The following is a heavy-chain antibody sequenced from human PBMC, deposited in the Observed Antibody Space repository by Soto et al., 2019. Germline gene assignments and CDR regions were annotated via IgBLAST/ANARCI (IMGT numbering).Heavy chain of an antibody. CDR1: GGTFSSYA. CDR3: ARGPAVKGRRGDYFDY. J-gene: IGHJ4*02. CDR2: IIPIFGTA. V-gene: IGHV1-69*12. D-gene: IGHD3-10*01. Sequence: QVQLVQSGAEVKKPGSSVKVSCKASGGTFSSYAISWVRQAPGQGLEWMGGIIPIFGTANYAQQFQGRVTITEDESTSTAYMELSSLRSEDTAVYYCARGPAVKGRRGDYFDYWGQGTLVTVSS.